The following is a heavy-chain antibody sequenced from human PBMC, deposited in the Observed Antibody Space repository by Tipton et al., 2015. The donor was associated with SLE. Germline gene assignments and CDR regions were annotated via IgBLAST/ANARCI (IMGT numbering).Heavy chain of an antibody. CDR2: TNHRGST. Sequence: TLSLTCAVYGGSFSGYFWSWIRQSPGQGLVWIGETNHRGSTNYNPSLQSRVPISEDTSRNQFSLSLTPVTAADPAIYSCARSLVPAARRHSYFEYWGQGPLVPVS. CDR1: GGSFSGYF. V-gene: IGHV4-34*01. CDR3: ARSLVPAARRHSYFEY. J-gene: IGHJ4*02. D-gene: IGHD2-2*01.